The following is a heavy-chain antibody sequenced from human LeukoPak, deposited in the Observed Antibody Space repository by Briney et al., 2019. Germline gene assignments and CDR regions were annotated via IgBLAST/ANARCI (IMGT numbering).Heavy chain of an antibody. D-gene: IGHD3-16*01. V-gene: IGHV3-21*01. Sequence: GSLRLSCAASGFTFSSYIMNWVRQAPGKGLEWVSSISSDSSYIYYADSVKGRFTISRDNAKNSLYLQMNSLRAEDTAVYYCAGGSVGGGNYFDYWGQGTLVTVSS. CDR2: ISSDSSYI. J-gene: IGHJ4*02. CDR1: GFTFSSYI. CDR3: AGGSVGGGNYFDY.